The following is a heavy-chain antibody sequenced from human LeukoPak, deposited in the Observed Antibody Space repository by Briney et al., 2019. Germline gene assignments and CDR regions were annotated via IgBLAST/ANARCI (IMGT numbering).Heavy chain of an antibody. CDR3: ARHGSGSYYREFDY. CDR2: ISSSSTTT. D-gene: IGHD3-10*01. J-gene: IGHJ4*02. CDR1: GFTFNSAD. V-gene: IGHV3-48*01. Sequence: QPGGSLRLSCAASGFTFNSADMNWVRQVPGTGLEWLSYISSSSTTTYYADSVKGRFTISRDNAQNSLYLQMNSLGAEDTAVYYCARHGSGSYYREFDYWGQGTLVTVSS.